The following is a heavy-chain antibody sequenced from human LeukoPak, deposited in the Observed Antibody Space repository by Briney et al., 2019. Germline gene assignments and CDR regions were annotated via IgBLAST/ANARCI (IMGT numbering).Heavy chain of an antibody. CDR3: ARRRSAVENRSGGSCPGKGYYYYMDV. CDR1: GGSISTYY. J-gene: IGHJ6*03. V-gene: IGHV4-59*12. Sequence: SETLSLTCTVSGGSISTYYWSWIRQPPGKGLEWIGYIYYSGSTKYNPSLKSRVTISVDTSKNQFSLKLSSVTAADTAVYYCARRRSAVENRSGGSCPGKGYYYYMDVWGKGTTVTVSS. D-gene: IGHD2-15*01. CDR2: IYYSGST.